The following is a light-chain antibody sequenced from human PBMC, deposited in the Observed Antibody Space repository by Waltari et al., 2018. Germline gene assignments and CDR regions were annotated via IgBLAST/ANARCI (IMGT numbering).Light chain of an antibody. CDR2: QAS. J-gene: IGKJ2*01. Sequence: DIQMTQSPSTLSASVGDSLIITCRASQSISRWLAWYQQKPGKAPKLLIYQASNLESGVPSRFSGSGSGTEFTLTISSLQPDDLATYYCQQYSTYATGTFGQGTKLEIK. CDR3: QQYSTYATGT. CDR1: QSISRW. V-gene: IGKV1-5*03.